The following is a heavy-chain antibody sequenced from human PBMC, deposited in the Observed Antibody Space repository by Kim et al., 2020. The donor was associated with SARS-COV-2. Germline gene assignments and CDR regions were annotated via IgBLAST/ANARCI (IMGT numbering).Heavy chain of an antibody. CDR3: ARGPYCGGDCYSIFDY. D-gene: IGHD2-21*02. CDR1: GGTFSSYA. CDR2: IIPIFGTA. Sequence: SVKVSCKASGGTFSSYAISWVRQAPGQGLEWMGGIIPIFGTANYAQKFQGRVTITADESTSTAYMELSSLRSEDTAVYYCARGPYCGGDCYSIFDYWGQGTLVTVSS. V-gene: IGHV1-69*13. J-gene: IGHJ4*02.